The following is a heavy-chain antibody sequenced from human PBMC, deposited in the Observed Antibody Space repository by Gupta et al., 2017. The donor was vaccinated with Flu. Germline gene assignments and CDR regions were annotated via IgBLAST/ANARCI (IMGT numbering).Heavy chain of an antibody. CDR3: ARATTMVTGDYWFDP. V-gene: IGHV3-48*01. Sequence: EVQLVESGGGLVQPGGSLRLSCAASGFTFSSYSMNWVRQAPGKGLEWVSYISSSSSTRYYADSVKGRFTISRDNAKNSLYLQMNSLRAEDTAVYYCARATTMVTGDYWFDPWGQGTLVTVSS. D-gene: IGHD5-18*01. CDR1: GFTFSSYS. CDR2: ISSSSSTR. J-gene: IGHJ5*02.